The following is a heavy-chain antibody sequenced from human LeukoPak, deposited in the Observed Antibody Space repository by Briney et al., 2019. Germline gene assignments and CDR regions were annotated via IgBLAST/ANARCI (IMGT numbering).Heavy chain of an antibody. J-gene: IGHJ4*02. V-gene: IGHV3-30*04. Sequence: GGSLRLSCAASGFTFSSCAMHWVRQPPGKGLEGVAVISYDGNNKYYADSVKGRFTISRDNSKNTLYLQMTSLTAEDTAVYYCAKDRGTMVRGVSSYWGKGTLVTVSP. CDR3: AKDRGTMVRGVSSY. CDR1: GFTFSSCA. D-gene: IGHD3-10*01. CDR2: ISYDGNNK.